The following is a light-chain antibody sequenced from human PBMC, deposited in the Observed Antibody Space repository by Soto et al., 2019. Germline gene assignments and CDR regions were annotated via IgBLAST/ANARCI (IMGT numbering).Light chain of an antibody. CDR1: QSISSW. J-gene: IGKJ3*01. CDR3: QQYNSYAFS. CDR2: KAS. Sequence: DIQMTQAPSGLSAAVVYSVNITCRPSQSISSWLAWYQQKPGEAPKLLMYKASSLDSGVPSRFSGSGSGTEFTLTISGLQPEDFATYYCQQYNSYAFSFGPGTKVDIK. V-gene: IGKV1-5*03.